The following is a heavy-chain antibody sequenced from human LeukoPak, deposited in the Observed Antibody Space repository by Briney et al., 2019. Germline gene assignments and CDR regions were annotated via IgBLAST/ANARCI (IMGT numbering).Heavy chain of an antibody. Sequence: PGGSLRLSCVASGFTLKNALMSWVRQAPGKGLEWVRLIRSKTDGGTTDYAAPVKGRFTISRDDSKNTLYLQMNSLKTEDTAVYFCATGTEQQWLSLDYWGQGTLVTVSS. V-gene: IGHV3-15*01. D-gene: IGHD6-19*01. CDR1: GFTLKNAL. J-gene: IGHJ4*02. CDR2: IRSKTDGGTT. CDR3: ATGTEQQWLSLDY.